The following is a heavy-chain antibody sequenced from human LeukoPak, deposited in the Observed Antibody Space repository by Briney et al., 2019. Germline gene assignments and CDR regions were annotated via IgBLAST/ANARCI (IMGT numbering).Heavy chain of an antibody. CDR2: INHSGST. V-gene: IGHV4-34*01. CDR1: GESFSGYY. J-gene: IGHJ3*02. Sequence: PSETLSLTCAVYGESFSGYYWSWIRQPPGKGLEWIGEINHSGSTNYNPSLKSRVTISVDTSKNQFSLKLSSVTAADTAVYYCASARSLGIWGQGTMVTVSS. CDR3: ASARSLGI.